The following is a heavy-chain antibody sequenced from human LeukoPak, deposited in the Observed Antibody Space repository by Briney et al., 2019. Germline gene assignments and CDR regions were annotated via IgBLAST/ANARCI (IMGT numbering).Heavy chain of an antibody. CDR1: GGTFSSYA. J-gene: IGHJ6*02. V-gene: IGHV1-69*04. CDR2: IIPIFGIA. D-gene: IGHD5-12*01. CDR3: ARDRDSGYDSYYYYGMDV. Sequence: ASVKVSCKVSGGTFSSYAISWVRQAPGQGLEWMGRIIPIFGIANYAQKFQGRVTITADKSTSTAYMELSSLRSEDTAVYYCARDRDSGYDSYYYYGMDVWGQGTTVTVSS.